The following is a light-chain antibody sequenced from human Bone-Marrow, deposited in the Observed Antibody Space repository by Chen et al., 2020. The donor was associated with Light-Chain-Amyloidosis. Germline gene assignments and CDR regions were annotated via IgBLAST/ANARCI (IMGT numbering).Light chain of an antibody. J-gene: IGLJ2*01. CDR3: QSYDSSLSGVV. CDR2: GNN. V-gene: IGLV1-40*01. CDR1: TSNIGAGCG. Sequence: QSVLTQPPAVSGAPGQSVTISCTGSTSNIGAGCGINWDQQLPGIAPKLLISGNNNRPSGVPDRFSGSKSGTSASLAITRLQSEDEGDYYCQSYDSSLSGVVFGGGTKLTVL.